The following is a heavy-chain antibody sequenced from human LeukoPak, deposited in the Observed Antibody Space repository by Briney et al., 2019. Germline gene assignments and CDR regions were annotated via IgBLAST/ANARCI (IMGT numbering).Heavy chain of an antibody. CDR3: ARESSEDIVVVPAASDWYYFDY. D-gene: IGHD2-2*01. V-gene: IGHV4-4*07. CDR1: GGSISSYY. Sequence: KSSETLSLTCTVSGGSISSYYWSWIRQPAGKGLEWIGRIYTSGSTNYNPSLKSRVTMSVDMSKNQFSLKLSSVTAADTAVYYCARESSEDIVVVPAASDWYYFDYWGQGTLVTVSS. J-gene: IGHJ4*02. CDR2: IYTSGST.